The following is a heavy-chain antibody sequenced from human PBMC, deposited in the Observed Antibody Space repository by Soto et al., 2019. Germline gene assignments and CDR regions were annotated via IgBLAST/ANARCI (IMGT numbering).Heavy chain of an antibody. Sequence: QVQLQQWGAGLLRPSETLSLTCGVYGGSFSAYYWSWIRQPPGKGLEWIGEINHSGSTNYNPSLKSRATISVDTSKNQFSLSLRSVTAADTAVYYCARAGDYYDSSGSTSDAFDFWGHGTMVAVSS. CDR2: INHSGST. CDR3: ARAGDYYDSSGSTSDAFDF. V-gene: IGHV4-34*01. CDR1: GGSFSAYY. D-gene: IGHD3-22*01. J-gene: IGHJ3*01.